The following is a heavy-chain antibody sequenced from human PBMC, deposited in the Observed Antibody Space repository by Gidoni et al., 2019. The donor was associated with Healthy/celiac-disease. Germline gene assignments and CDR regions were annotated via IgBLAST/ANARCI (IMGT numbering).Heavy chain of an antibody. J-gene: IGHJ5*02. CDR3: AKAQALRYFGLDP. V-gene: IGHV3-9*01. CDR2: ISWNRGSI. D-gene: IGHD3-9*01. CDR1: GFPFDDYA. Sequence: EVQLVESGGGLVQPGRSLRLSCAASGFPFDDYAMHWVRQAPGKGLEWVSGISWNRGSIGYADSVKGRFTISRDNAKNSLYLQMNSLRAEDTALYYCAKAQALRYFGLDPWGQGTLVTVSS.